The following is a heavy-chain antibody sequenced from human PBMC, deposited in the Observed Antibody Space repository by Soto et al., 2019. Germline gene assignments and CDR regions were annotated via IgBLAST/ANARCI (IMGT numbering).Heavy chain of an antibody. CDR1: GYTFTGYY. J-gene: IGHJ6*02. CDR3: ARDSYSSSPYYYYGMGV. Sequence: ASVKVSCKASGYTFTGYYMHWARQAPGQGLEWMGWINPNSGGTNYAQKFQGWVTMTRDTSISTAYMELSRLRSDDTAVYYCARDSYSSSPYYYYGMGVWGQGTTVTVSS. V-gene: IGHV1-2*04. D-gene: IGHD6-6*01. CDR2: INPNSGGT.